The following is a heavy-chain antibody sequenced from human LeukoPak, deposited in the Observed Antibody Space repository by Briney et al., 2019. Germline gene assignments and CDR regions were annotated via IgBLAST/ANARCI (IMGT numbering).Heavy chain of an antibody. CDR2: ISGSGGST. V-gene: IGHV3-23*01. CDR1: GFTFSSYG. J-gene: IGHJ3*02. D-gene: IGHD3-22*01. Sequence: QAGGSLRLSCAASGFTFSSYGMSWVRQAPGKGLEWVSAISGSGGSTYYADSVKGRFTISRDNSKNTLYLQMNSLRAEDTAVYYCAKDYYDSSGYTSGAFDIWGQGTMVTVSS. CDR3: AKDYYDSSGYTSGAFDI.